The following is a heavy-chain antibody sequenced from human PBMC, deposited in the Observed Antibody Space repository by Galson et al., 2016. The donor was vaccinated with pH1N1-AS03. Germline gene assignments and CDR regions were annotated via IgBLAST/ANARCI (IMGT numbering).Heavy chain of an antibody. V-gene: IGHV1-69*02. Sequence: SVKVSCKASGGTFSRYTFNWVRQAPGQGLEWMGRIITIISITNYAQKVKDRVTITADKSTSTTYMELSSLRAEDTAMYYCATGDLGGYCFDPWGQGTLVTVSS. J-gene: IGHJ5*02. CDR2: IITIISIT. CDR1: GGTFSRYT. D-gene: IGHD2-21*01. CDR3: ATGDLGGYCFDP.